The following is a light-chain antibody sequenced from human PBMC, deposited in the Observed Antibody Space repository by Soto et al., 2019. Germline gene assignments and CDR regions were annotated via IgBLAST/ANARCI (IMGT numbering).Light chain of an antibody. J-gene: IGKJ4*01. CDR1: QILLHSNGYNY. CDR3: QQSYIIPLT. Sequence: DIVMTQSPLSLPGTPGEPASISCRSSQILLHSNGYNYLDWYQQKPGKAPKLLIYKASALKSGVPSRFSGSGSGTDFTLTISSLQPEDFAIYHCQQSYIIPLTFGGGTNV. V-gene: IGKV2-28*01. CDR2: KAS.